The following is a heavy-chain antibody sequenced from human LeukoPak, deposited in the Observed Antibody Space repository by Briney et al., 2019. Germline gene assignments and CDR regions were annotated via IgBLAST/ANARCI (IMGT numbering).Heavy chain of an antibody. Sequence: SETLSLTCAVSGYSISSGYYWSWIRQPPGKGLEWIGEINHSGSTNYNPSLKSRVTISVDTSKNQFSLKLSSVTAADTAVYYCARGHLFRGSGSYFDYWGQGTLVTVSS. CDR3: ARGHLFRGSGSYFDY. CDR2: INHSGST. V-gene: IGHV4-34*01. CDR1: GYSISSGYY. D-gene: IGHD3-10*01. J-gene: IGHJ4*02.